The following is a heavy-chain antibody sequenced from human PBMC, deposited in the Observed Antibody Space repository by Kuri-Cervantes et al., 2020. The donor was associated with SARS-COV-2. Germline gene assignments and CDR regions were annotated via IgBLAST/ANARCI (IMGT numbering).Heavy chain of an antibody. CDR3: ARPSTTIFGVVVDV. D-gene: IGHD3-3*01. V-gene: IGHV4-34*01. CDR2: IYYSGST. J-gene: IGHJ6*02. Sequence: SQTLSLTCAVYGGSFSGYYWSWIRQPPGKGLEWIGSIYYSGSTYYNPSLKSRVTISVDTSKNQFSLKLSSVTAADTAVYYCARPSTTIFGVVVDVWGQGTTVTVSS. CDR1: GGSFSGYY.